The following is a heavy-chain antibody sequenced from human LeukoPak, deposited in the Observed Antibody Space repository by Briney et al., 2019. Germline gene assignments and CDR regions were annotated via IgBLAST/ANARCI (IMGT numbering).Heavy chain of an antibody. Sequence: GGSLRLSCAASGFTFSSYSMNWVRQAPGKGLEWVSSISSSSSYIYYADSVKGRFTISRDNAKNSLYLQMNSLRAEDTAVYYCARDDSGYYDSSGYWAFDIWGQGTMVTVSS. CDR1: GFTFSSYS. CDR3: ARDDSGYYDSSGYWAFDI. D-gene: IGHD3-22*01. J-gene: IGHJ3*02. V-gene: IGHV3-21*01. CDR2: ISSSSSYI.